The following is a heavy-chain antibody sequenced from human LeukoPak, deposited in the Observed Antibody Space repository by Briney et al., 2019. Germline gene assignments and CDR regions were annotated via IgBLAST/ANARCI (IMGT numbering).Heavy chain of an antibody. CDR1: GYTFTSYY. CDR3: ARGPMITFGGVIVSHYYFDY. J-gene: IGHJ4*02. V-gene: IGHV1-46*01. Sequence: ASVKVSCKASGYTFTSYYMHWVRQAPGQGLEWMGIINPSGGSTSYAQKFQGRVTMTRDMSTSTVYMELSSLRSEDTAVYYCARGPMITFGGVIVSHYYFDYWGQGTLVTVSS. CDR2: INPSGGST. D-gene: IGHD3-16*02.